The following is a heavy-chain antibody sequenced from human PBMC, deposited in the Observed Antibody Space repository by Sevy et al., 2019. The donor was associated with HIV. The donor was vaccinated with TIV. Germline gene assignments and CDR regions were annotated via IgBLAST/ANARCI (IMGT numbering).Heavy chain of an antibody. CDR3: XXXXGTYHAFDL. V-gene: IGHV3-64*01. J-gene: IGHJ3*01. CDR1: GFPFSSYS. CDR2: IGSDGETT. Sequence: GGSLRLSCAASGFPFSSYSFYWVRQAPGKGLEYVSAIGSDGETTLYASSVKGRFTISRDSSKNTVFLQMGRLRSEDMXXXXXXXXXGTYHAFDLWGRGTMVTVSS.